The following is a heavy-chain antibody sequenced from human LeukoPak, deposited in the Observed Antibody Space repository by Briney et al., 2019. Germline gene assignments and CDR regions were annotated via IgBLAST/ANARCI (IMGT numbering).Heavy chain of an antibody. V-gene: IGHV4-34*01. D-gene: IGHD1-26*01. CDR3: ARGRRLRGAPNDAFDI. CDR2: INHSGST. J-gene: IGHJ3*02. CDR1: GGAFSGYY. Sequence: SETLSLTCAGYGGAFSGYYWSWIRQPPGKGLEWIGEINHSGSTNYNPSLKSRVTISVDTSKNQFSLKLSSVTAADTAVYYCARGRRLRGAPNDAFDIWGQGTMVTVSS.